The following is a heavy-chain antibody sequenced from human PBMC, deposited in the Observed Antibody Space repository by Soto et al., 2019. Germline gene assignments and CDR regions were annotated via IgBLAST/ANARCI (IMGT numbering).Heavy chain of an antibody. CDR1: GGSISSGGYY. Sequence: QVQLQESGPGLVKPSQTLSLTCTVSGGSISSGGYYWSWIRQHPGKGLEWIGYIYYSGSTYYNPSLKSRVTISVDTSKNQFSLKLSSVTAADTAVYYCARGGVPAAINSYAFDIXXXGXXXTVSS. V-gene: IGHV4-31*03. D-gene: IGHD2-2*02. CDR2: IYYSGST. CDR3: ARGGVPAAINSYAFDI. J-gene: IGHJ3*02.